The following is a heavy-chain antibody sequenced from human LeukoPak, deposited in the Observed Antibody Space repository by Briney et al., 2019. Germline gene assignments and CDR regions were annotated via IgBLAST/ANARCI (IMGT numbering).Heavy chain of an antibody. Sequence: PSQTLSLTCTVSGGSISSGGYYWSWIRQPPGKGREWIGYIYHSGSTYYNPSLKSRVTISVDRSKNQFSLKLSSVTAADTAVYYCARTTDWYYFDYWGQGTLVTVSS. D-gene: IGHD3/OR15-3a*01. CDR3: ARTTDWYYFDY. CDR2: IYHSGST. V-gene: IGHV4-30-2*01. J-gene: IGHJ4*02. CDR1: GGSISSGGYY.